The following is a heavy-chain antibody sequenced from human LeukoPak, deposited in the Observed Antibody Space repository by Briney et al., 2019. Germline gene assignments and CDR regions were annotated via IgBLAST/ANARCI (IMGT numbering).Heavy chain of an antibody. CDR3: ARGSTYGSGSYYDFDY. D-gene: IGHD3-10*01. V-gene: IGHV1-8*01. J-gene: IGHJ4*02. CDR2: MNPNSGNT. CDR1: GYTFTSYD. Sequence: ASVKVSCKASGYTFTSYDINWVRQATGQWLEWMGWMNPNSGNTGYAQKFQGRVTMTRNTSISTAYMELSSLRSEDTAVYYCARGSTYGSGSYYDFDYWGQGTLVTVSS.